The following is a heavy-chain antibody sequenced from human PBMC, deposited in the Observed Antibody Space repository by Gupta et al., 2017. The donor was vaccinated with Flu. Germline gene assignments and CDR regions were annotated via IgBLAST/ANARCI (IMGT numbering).Heavy chain of an antibody. CDR2: VYYGKRT. J-gene: IGHJ4*02. Sequence: QVQLQESGPGLVKPSETLSLTCSVSGGSVEGYYWTWVRQPPGKGLEWIGNVYYGKRTSYNPSLKSRVILSVDTSKNQLSLKLSSVTAADTAVYYCTRGVAGDPFDYWGQGTLVTVSS. D-gene: IGHD3-3*01. CDR3: TRGVAGDPFDY. CDR1: GGSVEGYY. V-gene: IGHV4-59*08.